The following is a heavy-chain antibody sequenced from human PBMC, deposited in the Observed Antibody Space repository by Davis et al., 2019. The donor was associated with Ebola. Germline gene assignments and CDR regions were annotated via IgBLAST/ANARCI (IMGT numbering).Heavy chain of an antibody. Sequence: GESLKISCAASGFSFSRHAMSWVRQAPGKGLEWVSGISGGGGETYYKDSVKGRFTISRDNSKNTLYLQMNSLRAEDTAVYYCAKDSPSAAGGINFDYWGQGTLVTVSS. D-gene: IGHD6-13*01. CDR2: ISGGGGET. CDR3: AKDSPSAAGGINFDY. J-gene: IGHJ4*02. CDR1: GFSFSRHA. V-gene: IGHV3-23*01.